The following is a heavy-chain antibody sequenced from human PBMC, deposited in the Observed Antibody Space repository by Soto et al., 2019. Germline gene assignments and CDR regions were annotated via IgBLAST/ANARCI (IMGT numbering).Heavy chain of an antibody. CDR1: GFTFSDYG. V-gene: IGHV3-33*06. CDR3: PKSIAVAPGWIDT. D-gene: IGHD6-19*01. CDR2: IWYDGRNK. J-gene: IGHJ5*02. Sequence: GGSLRLSCAASGFTFSDYGMHWVRQAPGKGLEWVAGIWYDGRNKYYADSVKGRFTISRDNSKNSVYLQMNSLRAEDTAVYYSPKSIAVAPGWIDTWGQGTVVTVSS.